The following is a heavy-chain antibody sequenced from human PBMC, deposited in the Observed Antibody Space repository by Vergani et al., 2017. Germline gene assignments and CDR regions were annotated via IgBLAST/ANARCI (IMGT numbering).Heavy chain of an antibody. CDR2: ISGSGGST. CDR3: ARDSTVRYSYGYYYYGMDV. CDR1: GFTFSSYA. Sequence: EVQLLESGGGLVQPGGSLRLSCAASGFTFSSYAMSWVRQAPGKGLEWVSAISGSGGSTYYADSVKGRFTISRDNSKNTLYLQMNSLRAEDTAVYYCARDSTVRYSYGYYYYGMDVWGQGTTVTVSS. D-gene: IGHD5-18*01. V-gene: IGHV3-23*01. J-gene: IGHJ6*02.